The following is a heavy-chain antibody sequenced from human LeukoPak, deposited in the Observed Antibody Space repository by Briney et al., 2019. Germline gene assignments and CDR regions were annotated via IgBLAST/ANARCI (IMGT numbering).Heavy chain of an antibody. CDR3: AKGIDSSGYYPFDS. Sequence: SGGSLRLSCAASGFTFSSYWMSWVRQAPGKGLEWVSATSDTGGGTHYAGSVKGRFTISRDNSKDTLYLQMNSLRAEDTAVYYCAKGIDSSGYYPFDSWGQGTLVTVSS. CDR1: GFTFSSYW. D-gene: IGHD3-22*01. CDR2: TSDTGGGT. J-gene: IGHJ4*02. V-gene: IGHV3-23*01.